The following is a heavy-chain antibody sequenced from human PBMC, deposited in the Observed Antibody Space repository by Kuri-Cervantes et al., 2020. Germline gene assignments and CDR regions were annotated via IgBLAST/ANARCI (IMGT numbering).Heavy chain of an antibody. CDR2: ISYDGSNK. V-gene: IGHV3-30*04. Sequence: GESLKISCAASGFTFSSYAMHWVRQAPGKGLEWVAVISYDGSNKYYADSVKGRFTISRDNSKNTLYLQMNSLRAEDTAVYYCAILMAVAGPSFDYWGQGTLVTVSS. D-gene: IGHD6-19*01. CDR1: GFTFSSYA. CDR3: AILMAVAGPSFDY. J-gene: IGHJ4*02.